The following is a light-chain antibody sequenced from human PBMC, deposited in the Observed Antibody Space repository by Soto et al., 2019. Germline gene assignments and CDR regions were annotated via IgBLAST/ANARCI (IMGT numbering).Light chain of an antibody. CDR3: QQYNRHLVT. CDR2: KAS. Sequence: DIQMTQSPSTLSASVGDRVTITCRASQTIYTWLAWYQQKPGKAPNLLLYKASTLKSGVPSRFSGSGSGTEFTLTINSLQPDDFATYYCQQYNRHLVTFGGGTKVEIK. V-gene: IGKV1-5*03. CDR1: QTIYTW. J-gene: IGKJ4*01.